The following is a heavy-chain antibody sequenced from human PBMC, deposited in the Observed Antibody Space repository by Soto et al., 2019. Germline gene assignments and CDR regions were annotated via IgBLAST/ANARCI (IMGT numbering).Heavy chain of an antibody. Sequence: QVQLVESGGGVVQPGRSLRLSCAASGFTFSSYGMHWVRQAPGKGLEWVAVIWYDGSNKYYADSVKGRFTISRDNSKNTLYLQMNSLRAEDTAVYYCARVSQVYSGYDTRADYFDYWGQGTLVTVSS. CDR2: IWYDGSNK. V-gene: IGHV3-33*01. J-gene: IGHJ4*02. CDR3: ARVSQVYSGYDTRADYFDY. D-gene: IGHD5-12*01. CDR1: GFTFSSYG.